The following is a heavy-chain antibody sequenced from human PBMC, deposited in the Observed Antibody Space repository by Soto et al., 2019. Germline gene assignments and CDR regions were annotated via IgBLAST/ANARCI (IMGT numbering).Heavy chain of an antibody. CDR2: IYYSGST. D-gene: IGHD6-13*01. J-gene: IGHJ6*02. CDR1: GGSISSYY. V-gene: IGHV4-59*01. Sequence: PSETLSLTCTVSGGSISSYYWSWIRQPPGKGLEWIGYIYYSGSTNYNPSLKSRVTISVDTSKNQFSLKLSSVTAADTAVYYCARDQGTSSSWGLNYYYGMAVWGQGTTVTVSS. CDR3: ARDQGTSSSWGLNYYYGMAV.